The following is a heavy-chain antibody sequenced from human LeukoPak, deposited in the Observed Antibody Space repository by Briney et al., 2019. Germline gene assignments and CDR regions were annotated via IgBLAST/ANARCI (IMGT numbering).Heavy chain of an antibody. D-gene: IGHD1-26*01. V-gene: IGHV3-30*02. CDR2: IRYDGSNK. CDR1: GFTFSYYG. J-gene: IGHJ4*02. Sequence: PGGSLRPSCAASGFTFSYYGMPRVRQAPRKGLEWVAFIRYDGSNKYYADSVKGRFTISRDNSKNTLYLQMNSLRAEDTAVYYCAKDSDRTLDYWGQGTLVTVSS. CDR3: AKDSDRTLDY.